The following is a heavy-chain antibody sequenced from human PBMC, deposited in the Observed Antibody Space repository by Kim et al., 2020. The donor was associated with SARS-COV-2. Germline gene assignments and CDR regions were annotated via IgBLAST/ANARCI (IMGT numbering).Heavy chain of an antibody. Sequence: ASVKVSCKASGYTFTSYGISWVRQAPGQGLEWMGWISAYNGNTNYAQKLQGRVTMTTDTSTSTAYMELRSLRSDDTAVYYCARGYQLPTLYYYYGMDVWGQGTTVTVSS. CDR1: GYTFTSYG. V-gene: IGHV1-18*04. J-gene: IGHJ6*02. CDR3: ARGYQLPTLYYYYGMDV. CDR2: ISAYNGNT. D-gene: IGHD2-2*01.